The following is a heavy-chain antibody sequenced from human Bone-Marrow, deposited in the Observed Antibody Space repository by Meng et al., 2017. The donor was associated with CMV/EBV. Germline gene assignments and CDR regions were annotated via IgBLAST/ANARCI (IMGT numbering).Heavy chain of an antibody. V-gene: IGHV1-8*01. CDR2: MNPNSGNT. J-gene: IGHJ6*02. Sequence: VKVSCKASGYTFTSYDINWVRQATGEGLEWMGWMNPNSGNTGYAQKFQGRVTMTRNTSISTAYMELSSLRSEDTAVYYCASKTKYDFWSGYYNAYYGMDVWGQGTTVTVSS. CDR1: GYTFTSYD. D-gene: IGHD3-3*01. CDR3: ASKTKYDFWSGYYNAYYGMDV.